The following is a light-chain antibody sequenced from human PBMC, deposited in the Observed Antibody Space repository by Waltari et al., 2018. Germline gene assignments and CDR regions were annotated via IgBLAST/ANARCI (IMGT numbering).Light chain of an antibody. CDR2: WAS. CDR3: QHYYSSPRT. V-gene: IGKV4-1*01. CDR1: QSVLYSSNNKNY. Sequence: DIVMTQSPDSLAVSLVERATINCKSSQSVLYSSNNKNYLAWYQQKPGQPPNLLIYWASTRESVVPDRFSGSGSGTDFTLTISSLQAEDVAVYYCQHYYSSPRTFGQGTRVEIK. J-gene: IGKJ1*01.